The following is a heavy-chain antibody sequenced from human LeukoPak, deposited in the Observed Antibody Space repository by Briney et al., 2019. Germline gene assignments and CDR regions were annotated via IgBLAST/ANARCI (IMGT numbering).Heavy chain of an antibody. CDR3: ARDGNSGGWYGDY. CDR2: ISAYNGNT. Sequence: ASVTVSCTASGYTFTIYGISWVRQAPGQGPEWMGWISAYNGNTNYAQKLQGRVTMTRDTSSSTAYMELGSLRSDDTAVYYCARDGNSGGWYGDYWGQGTLVTVSS. D-gene: IGHD6-19*01. V-gene: IGHV1-18*01. J-gene: IGHJ4*02. CDR1: GYTFTIYG.